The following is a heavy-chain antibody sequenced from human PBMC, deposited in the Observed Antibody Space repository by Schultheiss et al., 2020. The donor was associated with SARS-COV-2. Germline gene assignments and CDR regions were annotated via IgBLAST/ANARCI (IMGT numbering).Heavy chain of an antibody. CDR2: IYYSGST. CDR1: GGSISSYY. CDR3: SSQGGDTAMVCGIYFDI. V-gene: IGHV4-59*01. Sequence: SETLSLTCTVSGGSISSYYWSWIRQPPGKGLEWIGYIYYSGSTNYNPSLKSRVTISVDTSKNQFSLKLSSVTAADTAVYYCSSQGGDTAMVCGIYFDIWGQGTMVTVSS. D-gene: IGHD5-18*01. J-gene: IGHJ3*02.